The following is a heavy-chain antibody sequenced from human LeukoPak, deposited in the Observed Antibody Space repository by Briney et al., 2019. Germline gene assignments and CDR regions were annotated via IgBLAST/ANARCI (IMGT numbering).Heavy chain of an antibody. Sequence: GGSLRLSCAASGFSFSSYGLSWVRQAPGKGLAWVSGISGSGGNTYYADSVKGRFTISRDNSKNMVYLKMNSLRADDTAVYYCTSLPNPYWSQAHCWGQGTLVTVSS. J-gene: IGHJ4*02. CDR2: ISGSGGNT. D-gene: IGHD2-8*02. CDR1: GFSFSSYG. V-gene: IGHV3-23*01. CDR3: TSLPNPYWSQAHC.